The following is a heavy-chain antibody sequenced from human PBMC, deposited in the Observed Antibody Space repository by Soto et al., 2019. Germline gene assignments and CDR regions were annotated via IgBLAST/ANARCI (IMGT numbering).Heavy chain of an antibody. V-gene: IGHV4-39*01. Sequence: SETLSLTCTFSGFSVSSSSYYWGWVRQPPGKGLEWIGSVYYSGSTYYNPSLESRVTISVDKSKNQFSLKLISLSAADTAVYYCGRLEGLATISYYFDYWGQGALVTVSS. CDR2: VYYSGST. D-gene: IGHD3-9*01. CDR3: GRLEGLATISYYFDY. CDR1: GFSVSSSSYY. J-gene: IGHJ4*02.